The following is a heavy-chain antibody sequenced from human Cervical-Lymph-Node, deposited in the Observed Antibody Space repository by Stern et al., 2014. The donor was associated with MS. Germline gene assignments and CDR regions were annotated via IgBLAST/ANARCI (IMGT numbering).Heavy chain of an antibody. CDR3: ARLENGDRNDY. CDR2: ISYDGSNK. Sequence: VQLVQSGGGVVQPGRSLRLSCAASGFSFGNFAMNWVRQAQGKGLEWVAVISYDGSNKYYADSMKGRFTISRDNSKNTLYLQMNSLRPHDTAVYYCARLENGDRNDYWGQGTLVAVSS. D-gene: IGHD4-17*01. V-gene: IGHV3-30*01. J-gene: IGHJ4*02. CDR1: GFSFGNFA.